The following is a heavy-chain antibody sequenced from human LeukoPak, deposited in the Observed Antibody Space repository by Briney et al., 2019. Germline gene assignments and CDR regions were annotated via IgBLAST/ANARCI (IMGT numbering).Heavy chain of an antibody. V-gene: IGHV3-21*01. CDR1: GFTFSSYV. J-gene: IGHJ3*01. CDR3: ARDLLAVAAMGAFDF. CDR2: ISRGSTYI. D-gene: IGHD6-19*01. Sequence: GGSLRLSSAASGFTFSSYVMNWVRQAPGKGLEWVSSISRGSTYIYYADSVKGRFTISRDNPKNSLYLQMNSLRAEDTAIYYCARDLLAVAAMGAFDFWGQGTMVAVSS.